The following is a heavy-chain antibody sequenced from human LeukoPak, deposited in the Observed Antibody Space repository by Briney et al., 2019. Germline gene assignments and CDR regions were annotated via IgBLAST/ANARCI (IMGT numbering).Heavy chain of an antibody. J-gene: IGHJ4*02. Sequence: PSETLSLTCTVSGGSISSYYWSWIRQPPGKGLEWIGYIYYSGSTNYNPSLKSRVTISVDTSKNQFSLKLSSVTAADTAVYYCAADSSPSVESPFDYWGQGTLVTVSS. CDR1: GGSISSYY. V-gene: IGHV4-59*01. CDR3: AADSSPSVESPFDY. D-gene: IGHD6-6*01. CDR2: IYYSGST.